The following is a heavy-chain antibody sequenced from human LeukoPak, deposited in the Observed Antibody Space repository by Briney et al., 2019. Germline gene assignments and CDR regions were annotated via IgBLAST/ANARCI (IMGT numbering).Heavy chain of an antibody. D-gene: IGHD1-14*01. V-gene: IGHV4-59*12. Sequence: PSETLSLTCTASLDSTTSNFWRWVRQPPGKGLEWIGEIHRSGSTNYNPALQSRVTISIDRSKNQIALGLSSVTAADTAVYYCAREIVGGFNPGAYWGQGTLVTVSS. J-gene: IGHJ4*02. CDR3: AREIVGGFNPGAY. CDR1: LDSTTSNF. CDR2: IHRSGST.